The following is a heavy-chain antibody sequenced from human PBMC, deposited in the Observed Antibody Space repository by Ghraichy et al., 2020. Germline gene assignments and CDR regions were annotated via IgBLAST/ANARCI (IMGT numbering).Heavy chain of an antibody. Sequence: SETLSLTCTVSGGSVSSGSYYWSWIRQPPGKGLEWIGYIYYSGSTNYNPSLKSRVTISVDTSKNQFSLKLNSVTAADTAVYYCARVEYQLLWSAFDIWGQGTMVTVSS. CDR2: IYYSGST. D-gene: IGHD2-2*01. V-gene: IGHV4-61*01. CDR1: GGSVSSGSYY. J-gene: IGHJ3*02. CDR3: ARVEYQLLWSAFDI.